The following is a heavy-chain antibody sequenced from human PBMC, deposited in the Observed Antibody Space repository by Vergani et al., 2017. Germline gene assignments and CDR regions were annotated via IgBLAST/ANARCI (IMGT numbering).Heavy chain of an antibody. CDR1: GFTFSDYY. J-gene: IGHJ6*03. CDR2: ISSSGSTI. D-gene: IGHD3-16*01. V-gene: IGHV3-11*01. CDR3: AREGGGSRASPQWRYYYYYMDV. Sequence: QVQLVESGGGLVKPGGSLRLSCAASGFTFSDYYMSWIRQAPGKGLEWVSYISSSGSTIYYADSVKGRFTISRDNAKNSLYLQINSLRAEDTAVYYCAREGGGSRASPQWRYYYYYMDVWERGTAITVSS.